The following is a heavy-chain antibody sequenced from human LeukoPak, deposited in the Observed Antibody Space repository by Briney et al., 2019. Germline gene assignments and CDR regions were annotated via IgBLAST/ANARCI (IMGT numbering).Heavy chain of an antibody. CDR2: IYYSGST. Sequence: SETLSLTCTVSGGSISSYYWSWIRQPPGKGLEWIGYIYYSGSTNYNPSLKSRVTISVDTSKNQFSLKLSSVTAADTVVYYCARDRGKVAGAFDIWGQGTMVTVSS. CDR3: ARDRGKVAGAFDI. J-gene: IGHJ3*02. CDR1: GGSISSYY. D-gene: IGHD5-12*01. V-gene: IGHV4-59*01.